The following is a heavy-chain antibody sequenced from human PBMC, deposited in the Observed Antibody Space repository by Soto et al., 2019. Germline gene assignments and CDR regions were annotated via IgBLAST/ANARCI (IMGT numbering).Heavy chain of an antibody. CDR3: ARIVVPAATDGGGSNWFDP. J-gene: IGHJ5*02. V-gene: IGHV4-34*01. CDR1: GGSLSDYF. D-gene: IGHD2-2*01. Sequence: SETLSLTCVVSGGSLSDYFWSWIRQPPGMALEWIGEINHSGSTNYNPSLKSRVTISVDTSKNQLSLKLSSVTAADTAVYYCARIVVPAATDGGGSNWFDPWGQGTLVTVSS. CDR2: INHSGST.